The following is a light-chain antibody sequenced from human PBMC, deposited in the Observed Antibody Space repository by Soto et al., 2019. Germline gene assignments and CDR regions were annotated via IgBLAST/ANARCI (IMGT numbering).Light chain of an antibody. J-gene: IGKJ5*01. CDR1: QSVTTQ. V-gene: IGKV3-20*01. Sequence: IVLTQSPGTLSLSPGERATLSCRASQSVTTQLAWYQQKPGQAPRXLIYGASSRATGIPDRFSGSGSGTDFTLTISRLEPEDFAVYYCQQYGSSPITFGQGTRLEIK. CDR2: GAS. CDR3: QQYGSSPIT.